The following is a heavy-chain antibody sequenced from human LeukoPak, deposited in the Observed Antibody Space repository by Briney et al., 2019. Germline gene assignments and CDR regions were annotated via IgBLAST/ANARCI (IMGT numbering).Heavy chain of an antibody. J-gene: IGHJ1*01. D-gene: IGHD6-19*01. V-gene: IGHV1-2*02. CDR2: INPNSGGT. Sequence: ASVKVPCKASGYTFTGYYMHWVRQAPGQGLEWMGWINPNSGGTNYAQKFQGRVTMTRDTSISTAYMELSRLRSDDTAVYYCAREIAVAGKGRYFQHWGQGTLVTVSS. CDR3: AREIAVAGKGRYFQH. CDR1: GYTFTGYY.